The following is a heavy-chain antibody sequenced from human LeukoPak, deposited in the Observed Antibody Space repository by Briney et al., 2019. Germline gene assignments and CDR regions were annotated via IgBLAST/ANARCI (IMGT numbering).Heavy chain of an antibody. D-gene: IGHD1-7*01. CDR1: GFTFNSYW. CDR2: IKRDGSEK. Sequence: GGSLRLSCAASGFTFNSYWMNWVRQAPGKGLEWVANIKRDGSEKYYVDSVKGRFTISRDNAKNSLYLQMNSLRAEDTAVYYCARGGYNWNYFDPFDYWGQGTLVTVSS. J-gene: IGHJ4*02. CDR3: ARGGYNWNYFDPFDY. V-gene: IGHV3-7*03.